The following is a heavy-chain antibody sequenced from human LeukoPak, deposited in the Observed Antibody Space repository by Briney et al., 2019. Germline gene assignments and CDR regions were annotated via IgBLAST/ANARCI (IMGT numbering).Heavy chain of an antibody. Sequence: SETLSLTCTVSGGSISSDDYYWGWIRQHPGKGLERIGYIYYSGSTYYNPSLKSRVTISVDTSKHQFSLKLSSVTAADTAVYYCAGLTSSRRAVDIWGQGTMVTVSS. J-gene: IGHJ3*02. D-gene: IGHD4/OR15-4a*01. CDR1: GGSISSDDYY. V-gene: IGHV4-31*03. CDR3: AGLTSSRRAVDI. CDR2: IYYSGST.